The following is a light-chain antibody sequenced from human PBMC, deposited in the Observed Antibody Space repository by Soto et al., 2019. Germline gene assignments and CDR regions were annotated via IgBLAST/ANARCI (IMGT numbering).Light chain of an antibody. Sequence: QSALTQPPSASGSPGQSVTISCTGTSSDVGGYNHVSWYQQNPGKAPKLMIYDVSKRPSGVPDRFSGSKSGNTASLTISGLQAGDEADYYCASYAGSNNSVFGTGTKVTVL. V-gene: IGLV2-8*01. CDR2: DVS. CDR3: ASYAGSNNSV. CDR1: SSDVGGYNH. J-gene: IGLJ1*01.